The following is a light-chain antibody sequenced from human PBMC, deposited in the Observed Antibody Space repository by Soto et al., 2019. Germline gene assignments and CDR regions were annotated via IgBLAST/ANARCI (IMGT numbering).Light chain of an antibody. CDR3: QHYGRSPIT. CDR2: GAS. V-gene: IGKV3-20*01. CDR1: QSVNSR. Sequence: EIVLTQSPGTLSLSPGEGATLSCRASQSVNSRLACYQHKPGQPPRLLISGASSRATGIPDRFSGSGSATDFTLTISRLEPEDFALYYCQHYGRSPITFGQGTRLEI. J-gene: IGKJ5*01.